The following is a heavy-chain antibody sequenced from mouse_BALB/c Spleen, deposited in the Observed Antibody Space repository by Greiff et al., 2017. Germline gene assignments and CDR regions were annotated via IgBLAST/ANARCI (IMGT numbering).Heavy chain of an antibody. Sequence: LQESGAELVRPGASVTLSCKASGYTFTDYEMHWVKQTPVHGLEWIGAIDPETGGTAYNQKFKGKATLTADKSSSTAYMELRSLTSEDSAVYYCTRGAGNYLYYFDYWGQGTTLTVSS. J-gene: IGHJ2*01. V-gene: IGHV1-15*01. CDR2: IDPETGGT. D-gene: IGHD2-1*01. CDR3: TRGAGNYLYYFDY. CDR1: GYTFTDYE.